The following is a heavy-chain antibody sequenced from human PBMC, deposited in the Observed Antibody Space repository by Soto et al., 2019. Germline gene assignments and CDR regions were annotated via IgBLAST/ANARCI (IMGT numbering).Heavy chain of an antibody. D-gene: IGHD2-2*01. V-gene: IGHV3-30-3*01. CDR2: ILYDGSND. CDR3: ARARCGSIGCQGRDWFDP. CDR1: GLTLSSYA. J-gene: IGHJ5*02. Sequence: QVQLVESGGGVVQPGRSLRLSCAASGLTLSSYAMHWVRQAPGKGLEWVAVILYDGSNDQYADSVKGRFTISRDNSKNTLYLHMNSLTSEDTAVYYRARARCGSIGCQGRDWFDPWGLGTLVTVSS.